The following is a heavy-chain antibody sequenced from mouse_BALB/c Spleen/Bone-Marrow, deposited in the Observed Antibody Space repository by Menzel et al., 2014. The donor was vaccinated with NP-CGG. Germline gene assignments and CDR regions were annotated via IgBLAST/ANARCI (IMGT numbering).Heavy chain of an antibody. Sequence: QVQLKQSGAELMKPGASVKISCKATGYTFSSYWIDWVKQRPGHGLEWIGEILPGSGSTNYNEKFKGKATFTADKSSNAPFMQSSMPTAEDAVCYYCATARAALFAYWGQGTLVTVSA. CDR1: GYTFSSYW. D-gene: IGHD3-2*01. CDR3: ATARAALFAY. J-gene: IGHJ3*01. CDR2: ILPGSGST. V-gene: IGHV1-9*01.